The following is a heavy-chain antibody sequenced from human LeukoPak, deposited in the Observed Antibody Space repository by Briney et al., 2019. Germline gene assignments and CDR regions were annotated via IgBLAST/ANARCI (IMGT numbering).Heavy chain of an antibody. D-gene: IGHD2-2*01. CDR3: AKDCSRTSCYSD. Sequence: ASVKVSCKASGYTFTSYGISWVRQAPGQGLEWMGWISAYNGNTNYAQKLQGRVTMTTDTSTSTAYMELRSLRSDDTAVYYCAKDCSRTSCYSDWGQGTLVTVSS. CDR1: GYTFTSYG. V-gene: IGHV1-18*01. J-gene: IGHJ4*02. CDR2: ISAYNGNT.